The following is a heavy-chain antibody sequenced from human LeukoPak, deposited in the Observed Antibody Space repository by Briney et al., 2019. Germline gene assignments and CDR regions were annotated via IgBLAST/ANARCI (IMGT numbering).Heavy chain of an antibody. Sequence: GGSLRLSCAASGFTFSSYAMHWVRQAPGKGLEWVAVISYDGSNKYYADSVKGRFTISRDNSKNTLYLQMNSLRAEDTAVYYCARAARRDAFDIWGQGTMVTVSS. J-gene: IGHJ3*02. CDR2: ISYDGSNK. CDR3: ARAARRDAFDI. V-gene: IGHV3-30*04. CDR1: GFTFSSYA.